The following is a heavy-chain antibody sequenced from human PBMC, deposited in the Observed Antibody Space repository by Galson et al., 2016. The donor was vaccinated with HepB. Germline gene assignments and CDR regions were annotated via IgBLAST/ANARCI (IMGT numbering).Heavy chain of an antibody. CDR2: ISTSPSTI. V-gene: IGHV3-48*02. CDR3: VRFPFYDTRGYYEIDY. D-gene: IGHD3-22*01. CDR1: GFTFSSYS. J-gene: IGHJ4*02. Sequence: SLRLSCAVSGFTFSSYSMNWVRQAPGKGLEWVAYISTSPSTIYYAAPVRGRLTISRANAKNSLYLQMNSLRDEDTAVYYCVRFPFYDTRGYYEIDYWGQGILVIVSS.